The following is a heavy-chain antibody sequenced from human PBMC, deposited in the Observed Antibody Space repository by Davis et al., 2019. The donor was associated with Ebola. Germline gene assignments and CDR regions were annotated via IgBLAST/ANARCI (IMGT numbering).Heavy chain of an antibody. CDR3: ARSPGYYYYYMDV. D-gene: IGHD7-27*01. J-gene: IGHJ6*03. V-gene: IGHV2-5*01. CDR1: GGSISSYYW. Sequence: TLSLTCTVSGGSISSYYWSWIRQPPGKALEWPALVYWNDDKRYSPSLKSRLTISKDTSKSQVVLTMTNMDPVDTATYYCARSPGYYYYYMDVWGKGTTVTVSS. CDR2: VYWNDDK.